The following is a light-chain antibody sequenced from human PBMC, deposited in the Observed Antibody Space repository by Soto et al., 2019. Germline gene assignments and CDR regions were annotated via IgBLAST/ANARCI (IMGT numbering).Light chain of an antibody. J-gene: IGKJ1*01. CDR1: QSISGS. Sequence: DIQMTQSPSTLSASVGDRVTITCRASQSISGSLAWYQQKPGKAPKFLIYEASNLKSGVPAVFNGSGSGKEYTLTFRSLQPDDSASYYCQQYNCFWTFGQVTSVEIK. V-gene: IGKV1-5*03. CDR3: QQYNCFWT. CDR2: EAS.